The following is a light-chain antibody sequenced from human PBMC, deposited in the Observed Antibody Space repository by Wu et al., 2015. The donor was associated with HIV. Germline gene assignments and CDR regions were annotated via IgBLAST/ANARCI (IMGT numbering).Light chain of an antibody. CDR3: QQTFSTPRIT. V-gene: IGKV1-39*01. J-gene: IGKJ3*01. CDR1: QTIHRY. Sequence: IQMTQSPPSLSASVGDRVTITCRASQTIHRYLNWYQQKPGKAPKPLISGTSTLQSGVPSRFTGSGSGTDFTLTISSLQPEDFATYFCQQTFSTPRITFGPGTKVD. CDR2: GTS.